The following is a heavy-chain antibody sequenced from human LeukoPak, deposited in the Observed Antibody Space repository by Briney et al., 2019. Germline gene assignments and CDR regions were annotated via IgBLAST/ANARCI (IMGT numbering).Heavy chain of an antibody. D-gene: IGHD5-12*01. CDR1: GFTFSSYV. J-gene: IGHJ4*02. Sequence: GGSLRLSCAASGFTFSSYVMHWVRQAPGKGLEWVAVISYDGSNKYYADSVKGRFTISRDNSKNTLYLQMNSLRAEDTAVYYCARGHSGYDSSPYFDYWGQGTLVTVSS. CDR2: ISYDGSNK. V-gene: IGHV3-30*04. CDR3: ARGHSGYDSSPYFDY.